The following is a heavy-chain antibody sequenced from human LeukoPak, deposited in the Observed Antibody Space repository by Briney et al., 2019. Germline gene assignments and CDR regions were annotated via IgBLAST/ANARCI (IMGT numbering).Heavy chain of an antibody. D-gene: IGHD6-19*01. CDR2: ISYDGSNK. V-gene: IGHV3-30*18. CDR1: GFTFSNYG. CDR3: SKTIAVADPTDY. Sequence: GGSLRLSCAASGFTFSNYGMHWVRLAPGKGLEWVAVISYDGSNKYYADSVKGRFTISRDNSKNTLYLQMNSLRAEDTAVYYCSKTIAVADPTDYWGQGTLVTVSS. J-gene: IGHJ4*02.